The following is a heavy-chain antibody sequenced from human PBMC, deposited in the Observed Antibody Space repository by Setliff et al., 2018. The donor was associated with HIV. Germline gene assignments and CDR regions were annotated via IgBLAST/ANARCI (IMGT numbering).Heavy chain of an antibody. V-gene: IGHV3-74*01. CDR3: AREGAGLDY. CDR1: GFTFSSHW. J-gene: IGHJ4*02. CDR2: INGDGSST. Sequence: PGGSLRLSCAASGFTFSSHWMHWVRQAPGKGLVWVSRINGDGSSTTYADSVKGRFTISRDNAKNSLYLQMNSLRAEDTAVYYCAREGAGLDYWGQGTLVTVS. D-gene: IGHD6-19*01.